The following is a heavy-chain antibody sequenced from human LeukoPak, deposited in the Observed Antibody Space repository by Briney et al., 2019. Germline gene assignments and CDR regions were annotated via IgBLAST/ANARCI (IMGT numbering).Heavy chain of an antibody. CDR2: INAGNGNT. D-gene: IGHD3-22*01. CDR3: ASSSYYYDSGPRKRHFDY. V-gene: IGHV1-3*01. Sequence: LRASVKVSCKASGYTFTSYAMHWVRQAPGQRLEWMGWINAGNGNTKYSQKFQGRVTITRDTSASTAYMELSSLRSEDTAVYYCASSSYYYDSGPRKRHFDYWGQGTLVTVSS. CDR1: GYTFTSYA. J-gene: IGHJ4*02.